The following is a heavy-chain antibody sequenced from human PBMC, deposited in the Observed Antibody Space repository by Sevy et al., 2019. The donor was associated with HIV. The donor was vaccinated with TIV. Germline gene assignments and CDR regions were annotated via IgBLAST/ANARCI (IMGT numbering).Heavy chain of an antibody. CDR1: GFTFSSYA. CDR3: ARDLVAGYYYYGMDV. CDR2: ISYDGSNK. D-gene: IGHD5-12*01. J-gene: IGHJ6*02. Sequence: GGSLRLSCAASGFTFSSYAMHWVRQAPGKGLEWVAVISYDGSNKYYADSVKGRFTISRDNSKNTLYLQMNSLRAEDTAVYYCARDLVAGYYYYGMDVWGQGTTVTVSS. V-gene: IGHV3-30-3*01.